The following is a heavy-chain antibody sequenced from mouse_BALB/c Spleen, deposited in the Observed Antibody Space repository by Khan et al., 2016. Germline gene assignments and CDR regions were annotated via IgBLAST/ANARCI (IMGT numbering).Heavy chain of an antibody. CDR1: GYSITSDYT. CDR3: ARYGNYAMDY. D-gene: IGHD2-1*01. CDR2: ISYSGST. J-gene: IGHJ4*01. V-gene: IGHV3-2*02. Sequence: VQLKQSGPGLVKPSQSLSLTCTVTGYSITSDYTWNWIRQFPGNKLEWMGYISYSGSTSYNPSLKSRISITRDTSKNQFFLQLNSVTTEDTATYYCARYGNYAMDYWGQGTSGTVSS.